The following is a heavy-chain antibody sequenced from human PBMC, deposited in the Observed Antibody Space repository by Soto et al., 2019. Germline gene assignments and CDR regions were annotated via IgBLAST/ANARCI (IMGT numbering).Heavy chain of an antibody. J-gene: IGHJ5*02. V-gene: IGHV1-3*01. CDR3: AAELWFGGFDP. CDR2: INAGNGNT. Sequence: ASVKVSCKASGYTLTNYAISWVRQAPGQGPEWMGWINAGNGNTKYSQKFQGRVTITRDTSASTAYMELSSLRSEDTAVYYCAAELWFGGFDPWGQGTLVTVSS. CDR1: GYTLTNYA. D-gene: IGHD3-10*01.